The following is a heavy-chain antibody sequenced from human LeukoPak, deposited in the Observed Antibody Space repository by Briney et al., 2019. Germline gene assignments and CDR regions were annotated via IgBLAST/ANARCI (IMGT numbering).Heavy chain of an antibody. Sequence: PSETLSLTCAVYGGSFSGYYWSWIRQPPGKGLEWIGEINHSGSTNYNPSLKSRVTISVDTSKNQFSLKLSSVTAADTAVYYCARRAFTYYYDSSGYYYAWGQGTLVTVSS. V-gene: IGHV4-34*01. CDR2: INHSGST. CDR1: GGSFSGYY. D-gene: IGHD3-22*01. J-gene: IGHJ4*02. CDR3: ARRAFTYYYDSSGYYYA.